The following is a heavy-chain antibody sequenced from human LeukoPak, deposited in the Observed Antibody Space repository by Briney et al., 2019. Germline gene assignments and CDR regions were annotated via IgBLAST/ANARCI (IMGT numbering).Heavy chain of an antibody. V-gene: IGHV3-23*01. J-gene: IGHJ4*02. CDR1: GFTFSSYA. CDR3: AKDRYRCSSTSCYMLYFDY. CDR2: ISGSGGST. D-gene: IGHD2-2*02. Sequence: GGSLRLSCAASGFTFSSYAMSWVRQAPGKGLEWVSAISGSGGSTYYADSVKGGFTISRDNSKNTLYLQMNSLRAEDTAVYYCAKDRYRCSSTSCYMLYFDYWGQGTLVTVSS.